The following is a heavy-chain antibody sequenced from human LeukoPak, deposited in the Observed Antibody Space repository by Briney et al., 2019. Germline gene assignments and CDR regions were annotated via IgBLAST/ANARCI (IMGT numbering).Heavy chain of an antibody. J-gene: IGHJ4*02. CDR3: AKEPTRMDNWNFEPDY. CDR1: GFTFSSYA. CDR2: ISGSGGST. V-gene: IGHV3-23*01. Sequence: GGSLGLSCAASGFTFSSYAMSWVRQAPGKGLEWVSAISGSGGSTYYADSVKGRFTISRDNSKNTLYLQMNSLRAEDTAVYYCAKEPTRMDNWNFEPDYWGQGTLVTVSS. D-gene: IGHD1-7*01.